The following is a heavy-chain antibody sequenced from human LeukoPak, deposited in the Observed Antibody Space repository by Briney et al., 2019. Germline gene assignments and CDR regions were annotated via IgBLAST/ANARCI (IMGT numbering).Heavy chain of an antibody. CDR2: ISSSDGTT. V-gene: IGHV3-23*01. CDR3: AKDRGLLSWFGELLHFFDH. J-gene: IGHJ4*02. Sequence: GGSLRLSCAASGFTFSSYDMSWVRQAPGKGLEWVSAISSSDGTTYYADPVKGRFTISRDTSKNTLYLQMNSLRAEDTAVYYCAKDRGLLSWFGELLHFFDHWDQGTLVTVSS. D-gene: IGHD3-10*01. CDR1: GFTFSSYD.